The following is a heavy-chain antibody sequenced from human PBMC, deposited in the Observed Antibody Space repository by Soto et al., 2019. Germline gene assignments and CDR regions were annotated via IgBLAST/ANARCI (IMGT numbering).Heavy chain of an antibody. V-gene: IGHV3-23*01. Sequence: EVQLLESGGGLVQPGGSLRLSCAASGFTFSSYAMSWVRQAPGKGLEWVSAISGSGGSTYYADSVKGRFTISRDNSKNTLALQMNSLRAEDTAVYYCAKDKYDILPCYCPLDYWGQGTLVTVSS. CDR1: GFTFSSYA. D-gene: IGHD3-9*01. J-gene: IGHJ4*02. CDR2: ISGSGGST. CDR3: AKDKYDILPCYCPLDY.